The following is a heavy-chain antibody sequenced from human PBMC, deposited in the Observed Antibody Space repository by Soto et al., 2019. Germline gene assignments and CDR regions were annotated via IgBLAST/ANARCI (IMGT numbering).Heavy chain of an antibody. Sequence: GGSLRLSCAASGFTFVSYAMSWVRQAPGKGLEWVSAISGSGGSTYYADSVKGRFTISRDNSKNTLYLQMNSLRAEDTAVYYCAKLPPKWLVPLWFDPWGQGTLVTVSS. V-gene: IGHV3-23*01. CDR1: GFTFVSYA. CDR3: AKLPPKWLVPLWFDP. D-gene: IGHD6-19*01. J-gene: IGHJ5*02. CDR2: ISGSGGST.